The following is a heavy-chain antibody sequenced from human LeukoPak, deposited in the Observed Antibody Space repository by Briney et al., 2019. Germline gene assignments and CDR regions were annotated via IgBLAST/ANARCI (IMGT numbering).Heavy chain of an antibody. D-gene: IGHD3-16*01. CDR1: GFRFNTYW. V-gene: IGHV3-7*01. CDR3: ASGKGGSY. J-gene: IGHJ4*02. CDR2: INQDGSEE. Sequence: GGSLRLSCAASGFRFNTYWMTWVRQAPGKGLEWVANINQDGSEEYYVDSVKGRFTISRDNAKNSLYLQMNSLRVEDTAVYYCASGKGGSYWGRGTLVTVSS.